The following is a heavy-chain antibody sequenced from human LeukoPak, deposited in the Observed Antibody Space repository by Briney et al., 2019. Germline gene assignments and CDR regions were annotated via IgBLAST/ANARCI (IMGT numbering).Heavy chain of an antibody. V-gene: IGHV5-51*01. CDR3: VRLTQKVNGNFDY. J-gene: IGHJ4*02. Sequence: GESLKISCKGSGYSFTSYWIGWVRQMPGKGLEWMGIIYPGDSDTRYSPSFQGQVTISADKSISTAYLQWSSLKASDTAIYYCVRLTQKVNGNFDYWGQGTLVTVSS. D-gene: IGHD3-22*01. CDR2: IYPGDSDT. CDR1: GYSFTSYW.